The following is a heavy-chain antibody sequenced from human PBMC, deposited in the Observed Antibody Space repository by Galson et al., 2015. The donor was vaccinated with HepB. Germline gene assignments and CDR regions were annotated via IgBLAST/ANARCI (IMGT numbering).Heavy chain of an antibody. D-gene: IGHD6-13*01. J-gene: IGHJ4*02. CDR3: ARPGGIAAAGRSLDY. CDR2: INPSGGST. CDR1: GYTFTSYY. Sequence: SVKVSCKASGYTFTSYYMHWVRQAPGQGLEWMGIINPSGGSTSYAQKLQGRVTMTRDTSTSTVYMELSSLRSEDTAVYYCARPGGIAAAGRSLDYWGQGTLVTVSS. V-gene: IGHV1-46*04.